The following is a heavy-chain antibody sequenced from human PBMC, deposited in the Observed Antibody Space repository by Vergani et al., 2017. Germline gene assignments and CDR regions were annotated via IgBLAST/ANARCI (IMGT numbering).Heavy chain of an antibody. J-gene: IGHJ4*02. CDR3: ARGRGDGYKYDYFDY. CDR2: IYSGGST. Sequence: EVQLLESGGGLVQPGGSLRLSCAASGFTVSSNYMSWVRQAPGKGLEWVSVIYSGGSTYYADSVKGRFTISRDNSKNTLYLQMNSLRAEDTAVYYCARGRGDGYKYDYFDYWGQGTLVTVSS. CDR1: GFTVSSNY. D-gene: IGHD5-24*01. V-gene: IGHV3-66*02.